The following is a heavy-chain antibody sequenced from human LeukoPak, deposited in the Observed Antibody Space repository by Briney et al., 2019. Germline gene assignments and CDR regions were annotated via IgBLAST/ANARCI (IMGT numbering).Heavy chain of an antibody. Sequence: PSETLSLTCTVSGCSISSYSWSWIRQPPGKGLEWIGYIYYSGSTNYNPSLKSRVTISVDTSKNQFSLKLSSVTAADTAVYYCAGRDYYDSSGYHDAFDIWGQGSMVTVSS. D-gene: IGHD3-22*01. J-gene: IGHJ3*02. V-gene: IGHV4-59*01. CDR3: AGRDYYDSSGYHDAFDI. CDR1: GCSISSYS. CDR2: IYYSGST.